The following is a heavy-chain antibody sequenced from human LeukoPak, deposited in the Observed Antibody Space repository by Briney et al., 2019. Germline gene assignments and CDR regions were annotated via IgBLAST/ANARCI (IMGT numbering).Heavy chain of an antibody. CDR2: IKEDGSQR. D-gene: IGHD3-9*01. Sequence: GSLRLSCVASGFTFSTFAMTWVRQAPGKGLEWVANIKEDGSQRYYVDSVKGRFTISRDNTKNSVFLHISGLRADDTAVYYCARGFAWYDYWGQGTLVTVSS. CDR3: ARGFAWYDY. CDR1: GFTFSTFA. V-gene: IGHV3-7*01. J-gene: IGHJ4*02.